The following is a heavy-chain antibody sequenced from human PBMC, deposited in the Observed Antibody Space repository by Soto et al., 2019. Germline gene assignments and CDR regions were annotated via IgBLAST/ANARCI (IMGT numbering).Heavy chain of an antibody. D-gene: IGHD6-19*01. J-gene: IGHJ5*02. V-gene: IGHV4-30-2*01. CDR2: IYHSGST. CDR3: ARGSGIVVAGTSNWFHP. CDR1: GGSISSGGYS. Sequence: PSETLSLTCAVSGGSISSGGYSWSWIRQPPGKGLEWIGYIYHSGSTYYNPSLKSRVTISVDRSKNQFSLKLSSVTAADTAVYYCARGSGIVVAGTSNWFHPCGEGTLVTVSS.